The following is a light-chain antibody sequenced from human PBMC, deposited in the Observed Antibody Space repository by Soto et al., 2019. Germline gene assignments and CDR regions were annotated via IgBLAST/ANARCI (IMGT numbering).Light chain of an antibody. J-gene: IGKJ1*01. CDR2: RAS. CDR1: QSIGSF. CDR3: QQYNSYPWT. Sequence: DIHMTQSPSTLSTSVGDSGTITCRASQSIGSFLAWYQQKPGKAPKLLIYRASSLQSGVPSRFSGSGSGTEFTLTISSLQPDDFATYYCQQYNSYPWTFCQGTKVEIK. V-gene: IGKV1-5*03.